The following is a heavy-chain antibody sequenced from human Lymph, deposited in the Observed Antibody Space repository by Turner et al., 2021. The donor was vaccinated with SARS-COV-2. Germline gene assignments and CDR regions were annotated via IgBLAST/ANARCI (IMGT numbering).Heavy chain of an antibody. Sequence: QVQLVESGGGVVQPGRSLRLSCAASGFTFISHGMHWVRQAPGKGLEWVAVISYDGSNKYYADSVKGRFTISRDNSKNTLYLQMNSLRAEDTAVYYCAKEDQTQSSSWYEVVDYWGQGTLVTVSS. CDR1: GFTFISHG. J-gene: IGHJ4*02. CDR2: ISYDGSNK. D-gene: IGHD6-13*01. V-gene: IGHV3-30*18. CDR3: AKEDQTQSSSWYEVVDY.